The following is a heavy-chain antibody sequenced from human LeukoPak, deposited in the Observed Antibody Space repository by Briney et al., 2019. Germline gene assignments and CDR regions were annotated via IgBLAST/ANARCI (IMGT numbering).Heavy chain of an antibody. Sequence: PSETLSLTCAVYGGSFSGYYWSWIRQPPGKGLEWIGEINHSGSTNYNPSLKSRVTISVDTSKNQFSLKLSSVTAADTAVYYCARRVGVYNQSKYRNHVQSRGYYGSGSYYNVVHFRLYFDYWGQGTLVTVSS. V-gene: IGHV4-34*01. CDR2: INHSGST. D-gene: IGHD3-10*01. CDR1: GGSFSGYY. J-gene: IGHJ4*02. CDR3: ARRVGVYNQSKYRNHVQSRGYYGSGSYYNVVHFRLYFDY.